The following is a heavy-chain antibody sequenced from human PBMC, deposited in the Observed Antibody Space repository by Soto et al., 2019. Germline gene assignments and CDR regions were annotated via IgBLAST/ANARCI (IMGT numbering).Heavy chain of an antibody. V-gene: IGHV1-18*01. J-gene: IGHJ4*02. Sequence: ASVKVSCQASGYTFTSYGISWVRQAPGQGLEWMGWISAYNGNTNYAQKLQGRVTMTTDTSTSTAYMELRSLRSDDTAVYYCARVARDYGDYPPDYWGQGTLVTVSS. CDR3: ARVARDYGDYPPDY. D-gene: IGHD4-17*01. CDR2: ISAYNGNT. CDR1: GYTFTSYG.